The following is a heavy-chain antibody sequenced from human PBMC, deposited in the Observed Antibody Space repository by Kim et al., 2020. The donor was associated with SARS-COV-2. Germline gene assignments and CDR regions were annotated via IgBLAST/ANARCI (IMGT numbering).Heavy chain of an antibody. CDR2: IYYSGST. CDR3: ARQLERRSWFDP. J-gene: IGHJ5*02. Sequence: SETLSLTCTVSGGSISSSSYYWGWIRQPPGKGLEWIGSIYYSGSTYYNPSLKSRVTISVDTSKNQFSLKLSSVTAADTAVYYCARQLERRSWFDPWGQGNLVTVSS. V-gene: IGHV4-39*01. D-gene: IGHD1-1*01. CDR1: GGSISSSSYY.